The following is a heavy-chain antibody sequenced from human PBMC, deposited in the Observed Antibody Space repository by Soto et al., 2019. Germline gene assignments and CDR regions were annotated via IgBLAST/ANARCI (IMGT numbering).Heavy chain of an antibody. CDR1: GGSFSGYY. Sequence: SETLSLTCAVYGGSFSGYYWSWIRQPPGKGLEWIGEINHSGSTNYNPSLKSRVTISVDTSKNQFSLKLSSVTAADTAVYYCARGREHRPLRFLEWLPHQCMDVWGQGTTVTVSS. CDR2: INHSGST. J-gene: IGHJ6*02. D-gene: IGHD3-3*01. CDR3: ARGREHRPLRFLEWLPHQCMDV. V-gene: IGHV4-34*01.